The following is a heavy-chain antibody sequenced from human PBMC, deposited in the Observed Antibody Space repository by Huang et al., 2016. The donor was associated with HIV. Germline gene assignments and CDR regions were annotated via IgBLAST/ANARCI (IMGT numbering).Heavy chain of an antibody. V-gene: IGHV1-8*01. Sequence: QIQLAQSGAEVKKPGASVKVSCKASGYTFTNYDINWVRQASGQGLEWMGRMNPKSVNVGNKKKFQGRVAILRNSSINTSYLEVTSLTSEDTAVYYCARGFGINYNHEAFDVWGQGTMVTVSS. J-gene: IGHJ3*01. CDR2: MNPKSVNV. CDR3: ARGFGINYNHEAFDV. CDR1: GYTFTNYD. D-gene: IGHD3-10*01.